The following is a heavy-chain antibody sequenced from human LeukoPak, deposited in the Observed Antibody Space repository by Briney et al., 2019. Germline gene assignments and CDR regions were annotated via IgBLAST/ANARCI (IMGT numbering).Heavy chain of an antibody. CDR1: GSTFSRYW. CDR2: IKQDGSEK. Sequence: GGSLRLSCAASGSTFSRYWMSWVRQTPEKGLEWVANIKQDGSEKNYVDSVKGRFTISRDNAKNSLYLQMSSLRAEDTAVYYCASAAGWELGYWGQGTLVTVSS. CDR3: ASAAGWELGY. J-gene: IGHJ4*02. V-gene: IGHV3-7*01. D-gene: IGHD3-10*01.